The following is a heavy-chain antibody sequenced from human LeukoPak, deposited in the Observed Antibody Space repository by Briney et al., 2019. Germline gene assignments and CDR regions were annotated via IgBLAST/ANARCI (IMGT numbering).Heavy chain of an antibody. D-gene: IGHD3-10*01. V-gene: IGHV3-7*04. CDR3: ARDTSPTLKAEIPMYYDAFDI. Sequence: GGSLRLSCAASGFTFSSYSMNWVRRAPGRGLEWVANINGDGSVKYYVDSVKGRFTISRDNAKNSLYLQVNSLRVDDTALYYCARDTSPTLKAEIPMYYDAFDIWGRGTKVTVSP. J-gene: IGHJ3*02. CDR1: GFTFSSYS. CDR2: INGDGSVK.